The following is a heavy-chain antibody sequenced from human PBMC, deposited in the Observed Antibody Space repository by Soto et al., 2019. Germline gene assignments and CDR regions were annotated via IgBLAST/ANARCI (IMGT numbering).Heavy chain of an antibody. V-gene: IGHV4-34*01. CDR1: GGSFSGYY. CDR2: INHSGST. J-gene: IGHJ4*02. CDR3: AKDGSFGVVIVSSFDY. Sequence: SETLSLTCAVYGGSFSGYYWSWIRQPPGKGLEWIGEINHSGSTNYNPSLKSRVTISVDTSKNQFSLKLSSVTAADTAVYYCAKDGSFGVVIVSSFDYWGQGTLVTVSS. D-gene: IGHD3-3*01.